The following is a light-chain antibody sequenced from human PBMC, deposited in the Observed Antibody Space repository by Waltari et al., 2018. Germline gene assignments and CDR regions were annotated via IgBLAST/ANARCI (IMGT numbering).Light chain of an antibody. Sequence: RASQSLTKSDLAWYQQKPGQAPRLLIYGASSRAAGIPDRFSGSGSGTDFTLTINRLEPEDFAVYYCQQYGSSVLYTFGQGTKLEIK. CDR3: QQYGSSVLYT. CDR1: QSLTKSD. V-gene: IGKV3-20*01. J-gene: IGKJ2*01. CDR2: GAS.